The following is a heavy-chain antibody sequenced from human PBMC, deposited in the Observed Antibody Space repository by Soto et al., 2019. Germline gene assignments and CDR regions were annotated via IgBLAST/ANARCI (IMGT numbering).Heavy chain of an antibody. J-gene: IGHJ4*02. CDR2: IVGDASSI. D-gene: IGHD6-19*01. V-gene: IGHV3-23*03. CDR1: GFTFRTYA. Sequence: PGGSLRLSCAAYGFTFRTYAMNWVRQAPGKGLEWVAVIVGDASSIDYADSVKGRFTISRDNSKNIMYLQMTSLKVEDTATYFCGKDLRPDGRYDLDYWGQGTQVTVSS. CDR3: GKDLRPDGRYDLDY.